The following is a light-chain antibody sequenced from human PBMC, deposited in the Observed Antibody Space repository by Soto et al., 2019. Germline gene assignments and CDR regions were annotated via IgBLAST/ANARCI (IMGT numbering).Light chain of an antibody. V-gene: IGKV4-1*01. CDR1: QSVLYSSKNKNY. J-gene: IGKJ1*01. CDR2: WAS. Sequence: DIVMTQSPDSLAVSLGERATINCKSSQSVLYSSKNKNYLAWYQQKPGQPPKLLIYWASTRESGVPDRFSGSGSGTDFTLTISSLQAEDVAVYYCQQHYSTPWTFGQGTNVEIK. CDR3: QQHYSTPWT.